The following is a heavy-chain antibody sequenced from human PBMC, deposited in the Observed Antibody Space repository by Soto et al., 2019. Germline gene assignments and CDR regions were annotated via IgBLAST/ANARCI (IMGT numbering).Heavy chain of an antibody. CDR1: GVIFTRYS. CDR3: ARESEDLTSNFDY. Sequence: GGSLTLSCAASGVIFTRYSMNWVRQAPGKGLEWVSSISSTTNYIYYGDSMKGRFTISRDNAKNSLYLEMNSLRAEDTAVYYCARESEDLTSNFDYWGQGTLVTVSS. J-gene: IGHJ4*02. CDR2: ISSTTNYI. V-gene: IGHV3-21*06.